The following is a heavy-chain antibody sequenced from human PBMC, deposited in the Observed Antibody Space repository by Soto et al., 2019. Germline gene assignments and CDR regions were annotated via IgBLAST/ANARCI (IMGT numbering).Heavy chain of an antibody. CDR1: GGTFSSYA. CDR2: IIPIFGTA. J-gene: IGHJ6*02. V-gene: IGHV1-69*13. CDR3: ARDLSMVRGAGSYYYYGMDV. Sequence: ASVKVSCKASGGTFSSYAISWVRQAPGQGLEWMGGIIPIFGTANYAQKFQGRVTITADESTSTAYMELSSLRSEDTAVYYCARDLSMVRGAGSYYYYGMDVWGQGTTVTVSS. D-gene: IGHD3-10*01.